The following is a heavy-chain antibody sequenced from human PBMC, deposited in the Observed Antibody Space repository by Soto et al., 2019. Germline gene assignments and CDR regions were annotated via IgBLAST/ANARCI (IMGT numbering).Heavy chain of an antibody. CDR3: ATGNSSGLFFDY. V-gene: IGHV4-61*01. Sequence: SETLSLTCTVSGASVSSGHYYWSLIRQPPGKGLEWIGYIYYSGSTDYNPSLRSRVTISLDTSKNQFSLKLSSVTAADTAVYYCATGNSSGLFFDYWGQGTLVTVSS. D-gene: IGHD6-19*01. J-gene: IGHJ4*02. CDR1: GASVSSGHYY. CDR2: IYYSGST.